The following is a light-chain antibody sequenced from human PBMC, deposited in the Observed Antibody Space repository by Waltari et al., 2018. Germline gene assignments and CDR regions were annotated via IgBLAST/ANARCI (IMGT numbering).Light chain of an antibody. CDR1: QRISSW. J-gene: IGKJ1*01. CDR2: KAS. V-gene: IGKV1-5*03. CDR3: QQYNSYGT. Sequence: DIQMTQSPSTLSASVGDRVTITCRASQRISSWLAWYQQKPGKAPKLLIYKASSLESWVPSRFRGSGSGTEFTLTISSLQPDDFATHYCQQYNSYGTFGQGTKVEIK.